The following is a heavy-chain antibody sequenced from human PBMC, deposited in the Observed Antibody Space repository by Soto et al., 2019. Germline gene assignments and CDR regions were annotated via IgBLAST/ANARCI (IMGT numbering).Heavy chain of an antibody. V-gene: IGHV5-51*01. CDR1: GYTFTSHW. CDR2: IYPGDSES. Sequence: GKSLKISCKGSGYTFTSHWIAWVRQTPGKGLEWMGIIYPGDSESRYSTSFQGQVTISADKSISTAYLQWNSLKASDTAMYYCARHKYSSRKVDDAFDIWGQGTKVTVSS. CDR3: ARHKYSSRKVDDAFDI. J-gene: IGHJ3*02. D-gene: IGHD2-2*01.